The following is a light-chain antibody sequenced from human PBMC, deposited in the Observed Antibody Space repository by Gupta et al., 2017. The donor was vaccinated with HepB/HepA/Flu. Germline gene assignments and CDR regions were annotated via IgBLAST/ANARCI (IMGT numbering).Light chain of an antibody. CDR2: DDS. J-gene: IGLJ1*01. CDR3: QVCDTSSDHHV. V-gene: IGLV3-21*03. Sequence: SYVLTQPPSVSVAPGKTARLTCGGNNIGSKNVHWYQQKAGQAPVLVVYDDSDRPSGIPERFSGSSSGNTATLTINRVEAGDEADYYCQVCDTSSDHHVFGTGTKVTVL. CDR1: NIGSKN.